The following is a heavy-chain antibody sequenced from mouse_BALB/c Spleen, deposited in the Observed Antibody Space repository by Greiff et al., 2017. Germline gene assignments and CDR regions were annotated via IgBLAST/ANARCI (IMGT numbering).Heavy chain of an antibody. CDR3: ASVGLVRENAMDY. Sequence: VKLLQSGPGLLQPSQTLSLTCSFSGFSLSTSGMGVSWIRHPSEKGLEWLAHNYWDDDKRYNPSLKSRLTIGKDTSSNQVLLKTTSMDAAATATYCCASVGLVRENAMDYWGQGTSVTVSS. D-gene: IGHD2-10*02. CDR2: NYWDDDK. V-gene: IGHV8-12*01. J-gene: IGHJ4*01. CDR1: GFSLSTSGMG.